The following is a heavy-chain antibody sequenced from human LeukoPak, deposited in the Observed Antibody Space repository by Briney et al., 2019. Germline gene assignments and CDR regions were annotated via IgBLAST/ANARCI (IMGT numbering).Heavy chain of an antibody. CDR1: GCTFSSYT. Sequence: SVKVSCKASGCTFSSYTISWVRQAPGQGLEWMGRIIPILGIANYAQRFQGRVTITADKSTSTAYMELSSLRSEDTAVYYCATYSSGWYTFDYWGQGTLLTVSS. CDR3: ATYSSGWYTFDY. CDR2: IIPILGIA. J-gene: IGHJ4*02. V-gene: IGHV1-69*02. D-gene: IGHD6-19*01.